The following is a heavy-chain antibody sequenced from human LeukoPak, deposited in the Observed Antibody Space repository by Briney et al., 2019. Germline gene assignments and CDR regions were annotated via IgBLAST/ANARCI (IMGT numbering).Heavy chain of an antibody. CDR2: INSDGSST. D-gene: IGHD4/OR15-4a*01. CDR3: ARRAGAYSHPYDY. Sequence: GGSLRLPCAASGFTFSSYWMNWVRQAPVKGLVWVSRINSDGSSTSYADSVKGRFTISRDNAKNTLYLQMNSLRAEDTAVYYCARRAGAYSHPYDYWGQGTLVTVSS. V-gene: IGHV3-74*01. J-gene: IGHJ4*02. CDR1: GFTFSSYW.